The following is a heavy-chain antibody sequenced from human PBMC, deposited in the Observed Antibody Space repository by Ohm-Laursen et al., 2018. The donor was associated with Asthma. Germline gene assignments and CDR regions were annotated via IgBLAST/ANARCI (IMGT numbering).Heavy chain of an antibody. CDR3: ARRDPRITIFGVVGLPDY. V-gene: IGHV3-30-3*01. J-gene: IGHJ4*02. Sequence: SLRLSCAASGFTFSGYAMHWVRQVPGKGLEWVAVISYDGSTKYYADSVKGRFTISRDNSRNTLYLQMNSLRAEDTAVYYCARRDPRITIFGVVGLPDYWGQGPLVTVSS. CDR2: ISYDGSTK. D-gene: IGHD3-3*01. CDR1: GFTFSGYA.